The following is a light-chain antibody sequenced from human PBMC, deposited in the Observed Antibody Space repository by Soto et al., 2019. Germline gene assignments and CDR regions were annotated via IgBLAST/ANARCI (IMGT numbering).Light chain of an antibody. CDR1: QGISSY. J-gene: IGKJ4*01. Sequence: AIRMTQSPSSFSASTGDRVTITCRASQGISSYLAWYQQKPGKAPKLLIYAASTLQSGVPSRCSGSGSGTDFTLTISCLQSEDFATYCCQQYYSYPLTFGGGTKVEIK. V-gene: IGKV1-8*01. CDR3: QQYYSYPLT. CDR2: AAS.